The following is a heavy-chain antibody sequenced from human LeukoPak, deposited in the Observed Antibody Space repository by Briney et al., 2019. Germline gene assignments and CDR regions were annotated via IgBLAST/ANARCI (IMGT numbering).Heavy chain of an antibody. Sequence: GASVKVSCKASGYTFTGYYMHWVRQAPGQGLEWMGWINPNSGGTNYAQKFQGRVTMTRDTSISTAYMELSRLRSDDTAVYYCARNTRIAVAGTRYNWFDPWGQGTLVTVSS. CDR1: GYTFTGYY. CDR3: ARNTRIAVAGTRYNWFDP. D-gene: IGHD6-19*01. J-gene: IGHJ5*02. V-gene: IGHV1-2*02. CDR2: INPNSGGT.